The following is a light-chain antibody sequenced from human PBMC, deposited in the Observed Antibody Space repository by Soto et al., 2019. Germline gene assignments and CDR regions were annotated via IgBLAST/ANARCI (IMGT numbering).Light chain of an antibody. CDR3: QQSDSLPIT. V-gene: IGKV1-33*01. CDR2: DAS. Sequence: DIPMTQSPSSLSASVGDRVTITCRASQDISNYLNWYQQRPGEAPNLLIYDASNLERGVPSRFSGTRSGTDFTFAITSLQPEDVAAYYCQQSDSLPITFGPGTRLEI. J-gene: IGKJ5*01. CDR1: QDISNY.